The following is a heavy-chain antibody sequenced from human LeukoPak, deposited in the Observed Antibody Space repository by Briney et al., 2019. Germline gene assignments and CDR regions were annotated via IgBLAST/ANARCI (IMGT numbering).Heavy chain of an antibody. CDR2: IYYSGST. J-gene: IGHJ4*02. CDR3: ARGSYYSYDDYYFDY. Sequence: PSETLSLTCTVSGGSISSYYRSWIRQPPGKGLEWIGYIYYSGSTNYNPSLKSRVTISVDTSKNQFSLKLSSVTAADTAVYYCARGSYYSYDDYYFDYWGQGTLVTVSS. D-gene: IGHD5-18*01. CDR1: GGSISSYY. V-gene: IGHV4-59*01.